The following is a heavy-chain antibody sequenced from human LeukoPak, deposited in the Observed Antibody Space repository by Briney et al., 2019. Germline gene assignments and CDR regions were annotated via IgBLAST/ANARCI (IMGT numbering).Heavy chain of an antibody. J-gene: IGHJ4*02. CDR2: INSDGRTT. V-gene: IGHV3-74*01. D-gene: IGHD4-17*01. Sequence: PGGSLRLSCAASGFSFSSFWMHWVRQVPGMGLLWVSGINSDGRTTGYADSVKGRFTISRDNAKNTVDLQMNSLRAEDTAVYYCARGGYGAHMGWGQGTLVTVSS. CDR3: ARGGYGAHMG. CDR1: GFSFSSFW.